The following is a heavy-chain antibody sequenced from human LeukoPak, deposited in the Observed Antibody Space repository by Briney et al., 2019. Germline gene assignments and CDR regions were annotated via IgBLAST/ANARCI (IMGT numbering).Heavy chain of an antibody. D-gene: IGHD5-12*01. CDR2: IYSGGST. V-gene: IGHV3-66*01. CDR1: GFTVSHNY. Sequence: GGSLRLSCAASGFTVSHNYMSWVRQAPGKGLEWVSVIYSGGSTNYADSVKGRFTISRDNSKNTLYLQMKSLRAEDTAVYYCARDLSGPLDYWGQGTLVTVSS. J-gene: IGHJ4*02. CDR3: ARDLSGPLDY.